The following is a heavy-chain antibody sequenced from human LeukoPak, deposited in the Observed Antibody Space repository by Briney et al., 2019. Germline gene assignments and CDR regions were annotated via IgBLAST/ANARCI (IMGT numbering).Heavy chain of an antibody. Sequence: GGSLRLSCAASGFTVSTNFMNWVRQAPGKGLEWVSIMYSGGSTYYADSVKGRFTISRDDSKNTVCLQMNSLRADDTAMYYCARGYCTGTNCLVDYWGQGTLVTVSS. V-gene: IGHV3-53*01. CDR1: GFTVSTNF. J-gene: IGHJ4*02. D-gene: IGHD2-8*02. CDR2: MYSGGST. CDR3: ARGYCTGTNCLVDY.